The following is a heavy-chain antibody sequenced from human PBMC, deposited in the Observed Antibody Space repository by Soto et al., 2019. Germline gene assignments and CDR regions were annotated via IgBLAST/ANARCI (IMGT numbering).Heavy chain of an antibody. D-gene: IGHD3-22*01. CDR2: VYHTGTT. V-gene: IGHV4-31*11. Sequence: SETLALNSVVSGGPVSCDDLYWTWLLHLPGKGLEWIANVYHTGTTYYNPSLKSRVSMSVDTSQNQFSLILASVTAADTAVYYCARALVTDYNSRDYHYYFAMDVWGQGTSVTVSS. CDR3: ARALVTDYNSRDYHYYFAMDV. J-gene: IGHJ6*02. CDR1: GGPVSCDDLY.